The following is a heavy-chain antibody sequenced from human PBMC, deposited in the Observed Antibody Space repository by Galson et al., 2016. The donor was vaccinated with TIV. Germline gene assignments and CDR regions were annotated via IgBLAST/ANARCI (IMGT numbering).Heavy chain of an antibody. CDR2: VFYSGTT. Sequence: QVQLQESGPGLVKPSETLSLTCSVSGGSIRSHFWSWVRQPPGKGLEWIGSVFYSGTTYYNPSLKSRVTMSVDMSKNHFSLKLSSVAAAHSAVYYCARGGWSYFFTPNWFDPWGQGTLVTVSS. CDR1: GGSIRSHF. CDR3: ARGGWSYFFTPNWFDP. V-gene: IGHV4-59*11. D-gene: IGHD3-10*01. J-gene: IGHJ5*02.